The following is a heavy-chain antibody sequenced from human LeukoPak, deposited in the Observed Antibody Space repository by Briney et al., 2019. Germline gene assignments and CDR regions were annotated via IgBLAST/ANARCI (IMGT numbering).Heavy chain of an antibody. CDR2: IKQDGSEK. V-gene: IGHV3-7*01. CDR1: GFTFSSYW. Sequence: GGSLILSCAASGFTFSSYWMSWVRQAPGKGLEWVANIKQDGSEKYYVDSVKGRLTISRDNAKNSLYLQMNSLRAEDTAVYYCARDGSSWYTETFDYWGQGTLVTVSS. D-gene: IGHD6-13*01. J-gene: IGHJ4*02. CDR3: ARDGSSWYTETFDY.